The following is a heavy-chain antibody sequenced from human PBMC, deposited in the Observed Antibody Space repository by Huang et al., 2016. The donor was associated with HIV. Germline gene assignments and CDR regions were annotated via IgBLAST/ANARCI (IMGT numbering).Heavy chain of an antibody. D-gene: IGHD3-22*01. CDR3: ARDRDFYDSSGYWGFNYFDY. CDR1: GYAFTSDY. V-gene: IGHV1-46*01. CDR2: INPNDGST. Sequence: QVQLVQSGAEVKKPGASVKVSCKASGYAFTSDYMHWVRQAPGQGLEWMGIINPNDGSTSYAQKFQGRVTTTKDTSTNTVFMELSRLRSEDTAVYYCARDRDFYDSSGYWGFNYFDYWGQGTLVTVSS. J-gene: IGHJ4*02.